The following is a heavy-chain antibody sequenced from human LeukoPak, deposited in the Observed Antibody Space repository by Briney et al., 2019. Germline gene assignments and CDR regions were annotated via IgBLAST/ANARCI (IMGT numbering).Heavy chain of an antibody. J-gene: IGHJ4*02. CDR3: ARAPVDSSGYYYFDY. CDR1: GFTFSSYA. Sequence: GGSLRLSCAASGFTFSSYAMHWVRQAPGKGLEWVAVISYDGSNKYYADSVKGRFTISRDNSKNTLYLQMNSLRAEDTAVYYCARAPVDSSGYYYFDYWGQGTLVTVSS. CDR2: ISYDGSNK. V-gene: IGHV3-30-3*01. D-gene: IGHD3-22*01.